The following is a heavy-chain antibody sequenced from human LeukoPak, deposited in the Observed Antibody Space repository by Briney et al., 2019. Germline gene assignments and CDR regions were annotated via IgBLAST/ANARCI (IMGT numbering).Heavy chain of an antibody. Sequence: ASVKVSCKASGYTFTGYYMHWVRQAPGQGLEWMGWINPNSGGTNYAQKFQGRVTMTTDTSTSTAYMELRSLRSDDTAVYYCARSQPILHYDSSGYTLGNWGQGTLVTVSS. CDR1: GYTFTGYY. V-gene: IGHV1-2*02. D-gene: IGHD3-22*01. CDR3: ARSQPILHYDSSGYTLGN. J-gene: IGHJ4*02. CDR2: INPNSGGT.